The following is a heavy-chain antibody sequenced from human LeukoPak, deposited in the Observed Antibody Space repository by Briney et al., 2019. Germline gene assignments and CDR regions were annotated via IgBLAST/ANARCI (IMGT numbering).Heavy chain of an antibody. CDR3: AKDLRTYSGSYDWFDP. V-gene: IGHV3-30*18. J-gene: IGHJ5*02. CDR1: GFTFSSYG. Sequence: PGRSLRLSCAASGFTFSSYGMHWVRQAPGKGLERVAVISYDGSNKYYADSVKGRFTISRDNSKNTLYLQMNSLRAEDTAVYYCAKDLRTYSGSYDWFDPWGQGTLVTVSS. CDR2: ISYDGSNK. D-gene: IGHD1-26*01.